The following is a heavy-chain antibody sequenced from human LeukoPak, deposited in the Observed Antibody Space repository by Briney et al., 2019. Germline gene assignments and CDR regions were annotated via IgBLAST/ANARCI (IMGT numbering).Heavy chain of an antibody. D-gene: IGHD3-22*01. Sequence: SETLSLTCTVSGGSISSYYWSWIRQPPGKGLEWIGYIYYSGNTNYNPSLKSRVTISVDTSKNQFSLKLSSVTAADTAMYYCARDKGEYYDSSGYLDYWGQGTLVTVSS. CDR1: GGSISSYY. J-gene: IGHJ4*02. V-gene: IGHV4-59*01. CDR3: ARDKGEYYDSSGYLDY. CDR2: IYYSGNT.